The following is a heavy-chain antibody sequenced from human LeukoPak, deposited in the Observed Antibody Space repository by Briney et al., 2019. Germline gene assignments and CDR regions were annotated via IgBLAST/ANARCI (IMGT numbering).Heavy chain of an antibody. D-gene: IGHD3-10*01. CDR1: GGSFRGYY. V-gene: IGHV4-34*01. CDR2: INHSGST. CDR3: ARGRGVGGSGSYYLIDY. J-gene: IGHJ4*02. Sequence: KPAETLSLTCAVYGGSFRGYYWSGIRQPPGKGLEWIGEINHSGSTNYSPSLKSRVTISVDTSKNQFSLKLSSVTAADTAVYYCARGRGVGGSGSYYLIDYWGQGTLVTVSS.